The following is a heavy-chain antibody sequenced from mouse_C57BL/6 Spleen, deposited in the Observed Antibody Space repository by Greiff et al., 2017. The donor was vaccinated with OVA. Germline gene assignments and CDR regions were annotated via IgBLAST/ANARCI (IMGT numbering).Heavy chain of an antibody. J-gene: IGHJ4*01. D-gene: IGHD4-1*01. CDR3: ARGGNWDEYAMDY. CDR2: IYPRSGNT. CDR1: GYTFTSSG. V-gene: IGHV1-81*01. Sequence: VQLQQSGAELARPGASVKLSCKASGYTFTSSGISWVKQRTGQGLEWIGEIYPRSGNTYYNEKFKGKATLTADKSSSTAYMELRSLTSEDSAVYFCARGGNWDEYAMDYWGQGTSVTVSS.